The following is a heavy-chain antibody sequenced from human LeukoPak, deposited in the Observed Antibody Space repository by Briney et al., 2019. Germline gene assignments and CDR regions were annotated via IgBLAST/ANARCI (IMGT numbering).Heavy chain of an antibody. D-gene: IGHD2-15*01. CDR1: GGSISSYF. CDR2: IYYTGST. CDR3: ARGCGSGGSCRGAIFDY. V-gene: IGHV4-59*01. J-gene: IGHJ4*02. Sequence: PSETLSLTCTVSGGSISSYFWSWIRQPPGKGLEWIGYIYYTGSTNYNPSLKSRVTISVDTSKSHFSLRLSSVSAADTAVYYCARGCGSGGSCRGAIFDYWGQGALVTVSS.